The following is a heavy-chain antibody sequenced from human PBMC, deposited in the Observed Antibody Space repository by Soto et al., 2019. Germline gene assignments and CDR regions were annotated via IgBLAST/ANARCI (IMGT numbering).Heavy chain of an antibody. D-gene: IGHD4-17*01. V-gene: IGHV4-31*03. CDR3: ASSYGDSMVDY. CDR2: TYYSGST. J-gene: IGHJ4*02. Sequence: SETLSLTCTVSGGSISSGGYYWSWIRQHPGKGLEWIGYTYYSGSTYYNPSLKSRVTISVDTSKNQFSLKLSSVTAADTAVYYCASSYGDSMVDYWGQGTLVTVSS. CDR1: GGSISSGGYY.